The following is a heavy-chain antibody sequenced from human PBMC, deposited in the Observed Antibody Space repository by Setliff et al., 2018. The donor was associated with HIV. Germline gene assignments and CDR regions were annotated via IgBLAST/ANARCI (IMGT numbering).Heavy chain of an antibody. CDR1: GGSISSYS. CDR3: ARARYESLTGYVGGYYYMDV. D-gene: IGHD3-9*01. CDR2: IYTSGST. Sequence: PSETLSLTCTVSGGSISSYSWSWIRQPPGKGLEWIGYIYTSGSTNYNPSLKSRVTISVDTSENQFSLKLTSVTAADTAMYFCARARYESLTGYVGGYYYMDVWGKGTMVTVSS. V-gene: IGHV4-4*08. J-gene: IGHJ6*03.